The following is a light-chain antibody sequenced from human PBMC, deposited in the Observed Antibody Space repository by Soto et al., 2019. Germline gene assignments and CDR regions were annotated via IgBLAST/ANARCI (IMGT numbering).Light chain of an antibody. J-gene: IGKJ2*02. CDR3: QQYNNWPPGT. Sequence: EIVMTQSPATLSVSPGERATLSCRASQSVSSNLAWYQQKPGQAPRLLIYGASTRATGIPVRISGSGSGTEFTLTISSLQSEDFAVYYCQQYNNWPPGTFGQGTKLEIK. CDR1: QSVSSN. CDR2: GAS. V-gene: IGKV3-15*01.